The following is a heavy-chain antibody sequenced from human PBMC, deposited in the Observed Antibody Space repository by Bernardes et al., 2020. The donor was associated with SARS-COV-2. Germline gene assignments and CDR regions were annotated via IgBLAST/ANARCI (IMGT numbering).Heavy chain of an antibody. CDR3: ARVYSSGWRSRYYFDY. V-gene: IGHV4-59*01. D-gene: IGHD6-19*01. CDR2: IYYTGIM. CDR1: GGSISSYY. J-gene: IGHJ4*02. Sequence: SETLSLTCTVSGGSISSYYWAWIWQTPGKGLEWIGYIYYTGIMNYNPSLESRVTISVDTFKNQISLKLRSVTAADTAVYYCARVYSSGWRSRYYFDYWGQGTLVTVSS.